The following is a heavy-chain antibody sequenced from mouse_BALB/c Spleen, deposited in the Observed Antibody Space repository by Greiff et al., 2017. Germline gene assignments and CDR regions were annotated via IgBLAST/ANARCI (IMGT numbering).Heavy chain of an antibody. CDR3: ASGDYGNSFAMDY. Sequence: EVKLQESGAELVKPGASVKLSCTASGFNIKDTYMHWVKQRPEQGLEWIGRIDPANGNTKYDPKFQGKATITADTSSNTAYLQLSSLTSEDTAVYYCASGDYGNSFAMDYWGQGTSVTVSS. V-gene: IGHV14-3*02. CDR1: GFNIKDTY. J-gene: IGHJ4*01. D-gene: IGHD2-1*01. CDR2: IDPANGNT.